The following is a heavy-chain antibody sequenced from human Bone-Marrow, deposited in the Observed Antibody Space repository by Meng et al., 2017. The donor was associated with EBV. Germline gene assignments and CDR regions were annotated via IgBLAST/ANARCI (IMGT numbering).Heavy chain of an antibody. J-gene: IGHJ5*02. Sequence: QGQLVQVGAEVKKPGSSVKVSCKASGGTLSSYAISWVRQAPGQGLEWMGGIIPIFGTANYAQKFQGRVTITADESTSTAYMELSSLRSEDTAVYYCARDCSGSYNNWFDPWGQGTLVTVSS. CDR3: ARDCSGSYNNWFDP. CDR2: IIPIFGTA. D-gene: IGHD1-26*01. V-gene: IGHV1-69*01. CDR1: GGTLSSYA.